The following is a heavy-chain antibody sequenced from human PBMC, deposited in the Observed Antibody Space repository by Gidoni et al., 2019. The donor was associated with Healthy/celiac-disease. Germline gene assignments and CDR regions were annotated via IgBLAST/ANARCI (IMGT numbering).Heavy chain of an antibody. D-gene: IGHD3-16*01. CDR2: ISYDGSKK. J-gene: IGHJ3*02. Sequence: QVQLVASGGGVVQPGRSLRLSCAASGFPFSSYAMHWVRQAQGTGLEWVAVISYDGSKKYYVDSVKGRFTISIDNAKNTLYLQMNSLRAEDTAVDYCARDGGTGSRDAFDIWGQVTMVTVSS. CDR1: GFPFSSYA. CDR3: ARDGGTGSRDAFDI. V-gene: IGHV3-30-3*01.